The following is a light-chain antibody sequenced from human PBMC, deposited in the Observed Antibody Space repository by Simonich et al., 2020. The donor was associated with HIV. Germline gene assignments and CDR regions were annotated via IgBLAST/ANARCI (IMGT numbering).Light chain of an antibody. CDR1: QSVSSN. CDR2: GAS. Sequence: EIVLTQSPGTLSLSPGERATLSCRASQSVSSNFLAWYQQKPGQAPRLLIYGASTRATGIPARFSGSGSGTEFTLTISSMQSEDFAVYYCQQYNNWPPYTFGQGTKVEIK. J-gene: IGKJ2*01. V-gene: IGKV3-15*01. CDR3: QQYNNWPPYT.